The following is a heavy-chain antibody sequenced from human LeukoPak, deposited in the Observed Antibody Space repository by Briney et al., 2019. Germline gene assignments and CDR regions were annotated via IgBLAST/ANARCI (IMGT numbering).Heavy chain of an antibody. CDR1: GFTFSSYA. V-gene: IGHV3-30*02. CDR2: IAHHGSNK. J-gene: IGHJ4*02. CDR3: AKDGSWSCTD. Sequence: GGSLRLSCAASGFTFSSYAIHWVRQGPGKGLEWVAYIAHHGSNKYYADSVKGRFTISRDNSKRTLYLQVNSLRADDTAVYYCAKDGSWSCTDWGQGTLVTVSS. D-gene: IGHD2-8*02.